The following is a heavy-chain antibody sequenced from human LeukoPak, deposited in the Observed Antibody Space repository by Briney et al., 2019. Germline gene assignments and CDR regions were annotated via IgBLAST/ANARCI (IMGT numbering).Heavy chain of an antibody. CDR1: GGSISSSSYY. Sequence: SETLSLTCTVSGGSISSSSYYWGWIRQPPGKGLEWIGSIYYSGITYYNPSLKSRVTISVDTSKNQFSLKLSSVTAADTAVYYCARDQVAVAATGAFDIWGQGTMVTVSS. D-gene: IGHD6-19*01. J-gene: IGHJ3*02. V-gene: IGHV4-39*02. CDR2: IYYSGIT. CDR3: ARDQVAVAATGAFDI.